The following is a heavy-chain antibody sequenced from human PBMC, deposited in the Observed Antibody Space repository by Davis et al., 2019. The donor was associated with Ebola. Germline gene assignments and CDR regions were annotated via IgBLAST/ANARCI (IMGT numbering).Heavy chain of an antibody. CDR3: ARLRGYCSSTSCYYYYDMDV. CDR1: GGSFSGYY. CDR2: INHSGST. J-gene: IGHJ6*02. Sequence: MPSETLSLTCAVYGGSFSGYYWSWIRRPPGKGLEWIGEINHSGSTNYNPSLKSRVPISVDTSKNQFSLKLSSVTAADTAVYYCARLRGYCSSTSCYYYYDMDVWGQGTTVTVSS. D-gene: IGHD2-2*01. V-gene: IGHV4-34*01.